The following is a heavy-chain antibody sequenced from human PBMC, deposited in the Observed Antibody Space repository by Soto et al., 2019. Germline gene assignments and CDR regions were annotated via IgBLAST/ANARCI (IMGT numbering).Heavy chain of an antibody. CDR1: GGSFSGYY. CDR3: ARGRIVVVLAARHNWFDP. Sequence: PSETLSLTCAVYGGSFSGYYWIRIRQPPGKGLEWIGEINHSGSTNYNPSLKSRVTISVDTSKNQFSLKLSSVTAADTAVYYCARGRIVVVLAARHNWFDPWGQGTLVTVSS. D-gene: IGHD2-2*01. CDR2: INHSGST. J-gene: IGHJ5*02. V-gene: IGHV4-34*01.